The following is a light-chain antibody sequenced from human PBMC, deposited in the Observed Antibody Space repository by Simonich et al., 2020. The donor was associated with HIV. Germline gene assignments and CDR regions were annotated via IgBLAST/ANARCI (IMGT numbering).Light chain of an antibody. CDR1: NIGGKS. CDR2: DDS. V-gene: IGLV3-21*01. Sequence: SYVLTQPPSVSVAPGKTARITCGGNNIGGKSVHWYQQKPGQAPVLVVYDDSDRPSGIPERFSGSNSGNTATLTISRVEAGDEADYYCNSRDSSGNHWVFGGGTKLTVL. J-gene: IGLJ3*02. CDR3: NSRDSSGNHWV.